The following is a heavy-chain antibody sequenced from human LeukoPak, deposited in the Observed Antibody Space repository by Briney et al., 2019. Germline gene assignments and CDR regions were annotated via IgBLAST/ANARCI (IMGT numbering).Heavy chain of an antibody. D-gene: IGHD3-16*01. CDR3: ARGLDFQGEANFDY. CDR2: MNPNSGNT. CDR1: GYTFTSYD. Sequence: ASVKVSXKASGYTFTSYDINGVRQATGQGLEWMGWMNPNSGNTGYAQKFQGRVTMTRNTSISTAYMELSSLRSEDTAVYYCARGLDFQGEANFDYWGQGTLVTVSS. J-gene: IGHJ4*02. V-gene: IGHV1-8*01.